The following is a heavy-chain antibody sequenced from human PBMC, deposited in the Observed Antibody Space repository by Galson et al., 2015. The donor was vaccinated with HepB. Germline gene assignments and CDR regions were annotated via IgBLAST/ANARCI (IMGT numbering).Heavy chain of an antibody. D-gene: IGHD6-13*01. CDR1: GGTFSSYA. CDR3: ARVLAAADNYFDY. Sequence: SVKVSCKASGGTFSSYAISWVRQAPGQGLEWMGGIIPIFGTANYAQKFQGRVTITADESTSTAYMELSSLRSEDTAVYYCARVLAAADNYFDYWGQGTLVTVSS. CDR2: IIPIFGTA. V-gene: IGHV1-69*13. J-gene: IGHJ4*02.